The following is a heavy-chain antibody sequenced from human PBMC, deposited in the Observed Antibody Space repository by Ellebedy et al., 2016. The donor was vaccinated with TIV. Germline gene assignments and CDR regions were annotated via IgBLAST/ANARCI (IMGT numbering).Heavy chain of an antibody. CDR1: GLTVSSNH. CDR2: IYSGGTT. D-gene: IGHD3-3*01. J-gene: IGHJ4*02. Sequence: GGSLRLSXAVSGLTVSSNHMSWVRQAPGTGLEWVSVIYSGGTTYYTDSVKGRFTISRDNSKNTLSLLMNNVRAEDTAVYYCARLGASGAWYFDDWGQGTLVTVSS. CDR3: ARLGASGAWYFDD. V-gene: IGHV3-66*01.